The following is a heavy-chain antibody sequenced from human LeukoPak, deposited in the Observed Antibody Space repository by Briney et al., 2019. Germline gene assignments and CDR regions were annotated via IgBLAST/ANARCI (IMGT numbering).Heavy chain of an antibody. CDR1: GFTFSSYN. V-gene: IGHV3-23*01. J-gene: IGHJ4*02. D-gene: IGHD6-6*01. Sequence: GGSLRLSCAASGFTFSSYNMNWVRQAPGKGLEWVSAISGSGGSTYYADSVKGRFTISRDNSKNTLYLQMNSLRAEDTAVYYCAKDRNSVGSSYNYWGQGTLVTVSS. CDR3: AKDRNSVGSSYNY. CDR2: ISGSGGST.